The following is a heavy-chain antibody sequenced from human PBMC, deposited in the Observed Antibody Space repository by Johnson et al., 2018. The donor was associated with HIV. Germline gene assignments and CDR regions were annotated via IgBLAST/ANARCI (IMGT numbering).Heavy chain of an antibody. J-gene: IGHJ3*02. V-gene: IGHV3-9*01. D-gene: IGHD1-26*01. CDR2: ISWTRGSI. Sequence: VQLVESGGGLVQPGGSLRLSCAASGFTFSSYAMSWVRQAPGKGLEWVSAISWTRGSIGYADSVKGRFTISRDIAQNSLYLQMNSLRAEDTALNYCAKDLRELRWAFDIWGQGTMVTVSS. CDR3: AKDLRELRWAFDI. CDR1: GFTFSSYA.